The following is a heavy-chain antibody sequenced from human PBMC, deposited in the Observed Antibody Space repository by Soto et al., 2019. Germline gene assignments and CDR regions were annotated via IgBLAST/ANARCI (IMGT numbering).Heavy chain of an antibody. Sequence: ASVKVSCKASGYTFTGYYMHWVRQAPGRGLEWMGWINPNSGGTNYAQKFQGRVTMTRDTSISTAYMELSRLRSDDTAVYYCARDPLVRLGELSPPDYWGQGTLVTVSS. CDR2: INPNSGGT. CDR3: ARDPLVRLGELSPPDY. D-gene: IGHD3-16*02. V-gene: IGHV1-2*02. J-gene: IGHJ4*02. CDR1: GYTFTGYY.